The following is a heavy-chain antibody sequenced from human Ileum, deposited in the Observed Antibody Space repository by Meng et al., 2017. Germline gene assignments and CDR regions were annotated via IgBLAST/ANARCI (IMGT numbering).Heavy chain of an antibody. CDR1: GGPISSYY. CDR2: IYTSGST. Sequence: QWQRQESGPGMVKLSETLPPPCTVPGGPISSYYWSWIRQPAGKGLEWIGRIYTSGSTNYNPSLKSRVTMSVDTSKNQFSLKLSSVTAADTAVYYCARDLNSIKGLDAFDIWGQGTMVTVSS. V-gene: IGHV4-4*07. J-gene: IGHJ3*02. D-gene: IGHD4-23*01. CDR3: ARDLNSIKGLDAFDI.